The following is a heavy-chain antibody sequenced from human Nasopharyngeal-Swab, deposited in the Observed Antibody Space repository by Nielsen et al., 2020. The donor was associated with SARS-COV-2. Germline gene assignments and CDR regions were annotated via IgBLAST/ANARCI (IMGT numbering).Heavy chain of an antibody. J-gene: IGHJ6*02. CDR1: GYSFSSYW. CDR3: ARRSFYYGSGTVRGMDV. Sequence: GESLKISCKGSGYSFSSYWISWVRQMPGKGLEWMGIIDPSDSYSNYSPSFQGHVTISVDKSLSTAFPQWSSLKASDTAVYYCARRSFYYGSGTVRGMDVWGQGTTVTVSS. V-gene: IGHV5-10-1*01. CDR2: IDPSDSYS. D-gene: IGHD3-10*01.